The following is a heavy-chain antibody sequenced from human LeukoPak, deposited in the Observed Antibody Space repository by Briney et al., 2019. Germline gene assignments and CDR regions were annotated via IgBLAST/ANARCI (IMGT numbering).Heavy chain of an antibody. CDR1: GFTFSTYC. CDR3: ARAPSEIGGYYPEYFRH. D-gene: IGHD3-22*01. V-gene: IGHV3-74*01. CDR2: IKSDGST. J-gene: IGHJ1*01. Sequence: GLSLRLSCGASGFTFSTYCMPWVRQAPGKGLVWVSRIKSDGSTNHADSVKGRFTISRDNAKNTVSLQMNSLRPEDTGVYYCARAPSEIGGYYPEYFRHWGQGTLLTVSS.